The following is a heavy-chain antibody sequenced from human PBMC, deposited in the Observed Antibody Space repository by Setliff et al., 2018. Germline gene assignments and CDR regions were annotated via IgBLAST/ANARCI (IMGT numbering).Heavy chain of an antibody. J-gene: IGHJ6*03. CDR2: IYTSWST. CDR1: GDSISSRPFY. D-gene: IGHD3-3*01. CDR3: ARMTGFQYIDV. V-gene: IGHV4-61*09. Sequence: PSETLSLTCTVSGDSISSRPFYWGWFRQPAGKELEWIGQIYTSWSTIYNPSLKGRVTILLDTSKNQFSLTLTSVTAADTAVYYCARMTGFQYIDVWGKGTTVTVSS.